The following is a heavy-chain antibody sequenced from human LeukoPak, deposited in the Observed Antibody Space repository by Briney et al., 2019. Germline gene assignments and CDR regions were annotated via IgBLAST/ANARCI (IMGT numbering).Heavy chain of an antibody. J-gene: IGHJ5*02. V-gene: IGHV4-34*01. Sequence: PSETLSLTCAVYGGSFSGYYWSWIRQPPGKGLEWIGEINHSGSTNYNPSLKSRVTISVDTSKNQFSLKLSSVTAADTAVYYCARGTAAYSSSWYRSLADRRNWLDPWGQGTLVTVSS. CDR2: INHSGST. CDR3: ARGTAAYSSSWYRSLADRRNWLDP. CDR1: GGSFSGYY. D-gene: IGHD6-13*01.